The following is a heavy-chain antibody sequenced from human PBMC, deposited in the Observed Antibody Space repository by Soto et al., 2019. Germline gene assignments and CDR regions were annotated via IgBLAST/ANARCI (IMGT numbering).Heavy chain of an antibody. J-gene: IGHJ4*02. D-gene: IGHD1-1*01. CDR3: AHRDSTGTTTYFDS. Sequence: QITLKEAGPTLVKPTETLTLTCTFSGFSFTTTRMDVAWTRQPPGKALEWLAIIYWDGESRYNPLLRRRLTLTEDTSKNQVVLTMTNMDPKDTATYCCAHRDSTGTTTYFDSWGQGIPVTVAS. CDR1: GFSFTTTRMD. CDR2: IYWDGES. V-gene: IGHV2-5*02.